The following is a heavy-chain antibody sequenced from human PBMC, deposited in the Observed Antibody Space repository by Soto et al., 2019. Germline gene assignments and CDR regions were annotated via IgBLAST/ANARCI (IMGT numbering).Heavy chain of an antibody. CDR2: IIPYNDNT. Sequence: ASVKVSCKASGYIFSDYGINWVRLAPGQGLEWMGWIIPYNDNTKYAENFQGRVTLTTDTSTNTVYMELRSLTPDDTAEYYCAKGGAIVAAGTRVYLYNAMDVWGQGTTVTVSS. V-gene: IGHV1-18*01. D-gene: IGHD1-26*01. CDR3: AKGGAIVAAGTRVYLYNAMDV. CDR1: GYIFSDYG. J-gene: IGHJ6*02.